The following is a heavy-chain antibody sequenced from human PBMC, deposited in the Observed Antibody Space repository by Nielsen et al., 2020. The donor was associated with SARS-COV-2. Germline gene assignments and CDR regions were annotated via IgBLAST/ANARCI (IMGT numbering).Heavy chain of an antibody. CDR3: VRIDMATISVDY. J-gene: IGHJ4*02. D-gene: IGHD5-24*01. CDR2: IYHTGST. Sequence: SETLSLTCIVSGDSVSGSSWWTWVRQPPGKGLEWIGKIYHTGSTDYNPSLKSRVTISVDTSKNQFSLKVNSVTAADTAVYYCVRIDMATISVDYWGRGTLVTVSS. CDR1: GDSVSGSSW. V-gene: IGHV4-4*02.